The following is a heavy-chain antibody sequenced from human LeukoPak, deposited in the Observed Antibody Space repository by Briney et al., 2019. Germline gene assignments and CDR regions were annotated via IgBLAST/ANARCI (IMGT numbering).Heavy chain of an antibody. CDR1: GFTFSSYS. J-gene: IGHJ4*02. V-gene: IGHV3-48*04. D-gene: IGHD3-22*01. CDR2: ISSSGSTI. Sequence: AGGSLRLSCAASGFTFSSYSMNWVRQAPGKGLEWVSYISSSGSTIYYADSVKGRFTISRDNAKNSLYLQVNSLRAEDTAVYFCARDSVSHYYDSSGYGDFWGQGTLVTVSS. CDR3: ARDSVSHYYDSSGYGDF.